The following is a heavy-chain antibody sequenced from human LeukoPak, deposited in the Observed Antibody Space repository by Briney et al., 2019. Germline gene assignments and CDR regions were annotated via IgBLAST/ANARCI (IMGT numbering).Heavy chain of an antibody. V-gene: IGHV1-18*01. D-gene: IGHD6-13*01. CDR2: INVYNGDT. J-gene: IGHJ4*02. CDR3: TRGEAAAGTYSGN. Sequence: GASVKVSCKASGYTFTSYGISWVRQAPGHGLEWMGYINVYNGDTYYAQKLRGRVAMTTDRSTSTAYMELRSLTSDDTAVYYCTRGEAAAGTYSGNWGQGTLVTVSS. CDR1: GYTFTSYG.